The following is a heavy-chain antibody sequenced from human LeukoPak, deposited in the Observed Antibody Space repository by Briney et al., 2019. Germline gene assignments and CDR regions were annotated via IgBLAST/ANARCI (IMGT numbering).Heavy chain of an antibody. D-gene: IGHD5-12*01. J-gene: IGHJ4*02. CDR2: ISSRSSYI. Sequence: PGGSLRLSCAASGFTFSSYSMNWVRQAPGKGLEWVSSISSRSSYIYYADSVKGRFTISRDNAKNSLYLQMNSLRAEDTAVYYCASTWWLPDGNDYWGQGTLVTVSS. CDR3: ASTWWLPDGNDY. V-gene: IGHV3-21*01. CDR1: GFTFSSYS.